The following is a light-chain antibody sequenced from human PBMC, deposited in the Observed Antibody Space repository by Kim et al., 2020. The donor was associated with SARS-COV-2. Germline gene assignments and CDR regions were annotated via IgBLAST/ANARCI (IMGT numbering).Light chain of an antibody. CDR3: QQYDNWPRS. V-gene: IGKV3-15*01. CDR2: GAC. CDR1: QSVNSK. J-gene: IGKJ2*01. Sequence: SVSPSERASLACRTNQSVNSKLGWYKRKPGPVSRLFIYGACTRATGITARLSGSGSGPAFTLTISSLQSEDSAIYYCQQYDNWPRSFGQGPKREI.